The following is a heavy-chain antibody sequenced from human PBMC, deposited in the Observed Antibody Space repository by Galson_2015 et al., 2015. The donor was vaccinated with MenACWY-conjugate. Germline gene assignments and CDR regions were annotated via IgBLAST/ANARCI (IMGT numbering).Heavy chain of an antibody. Sequence: NPSLKSRITASVDTSKNQFSLNLASVTAADTALYYCARRRPRDIGGGFDIWGQGTLDTVSS. V-gene: IGHV4-39*01. CDR3: ARRRPRDIGGGFDI. J-gene: IGHJ3*02. D-gene: IGHD2-15*01.